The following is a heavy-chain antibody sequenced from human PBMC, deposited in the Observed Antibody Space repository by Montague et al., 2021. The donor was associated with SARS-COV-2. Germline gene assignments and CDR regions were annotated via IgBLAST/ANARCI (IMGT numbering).Heavy chain of an antibody. CDR3: ARHYGVVVPAAIYYYYGMDV. CDR1: GFTFSSYSMN. J-gene: IGHJ6*02. V-gene: IGHV4-39*01. D-gene: IGHD2-2*02. CDR2: IYYSGST. Sequence: LRLSCAASGFTFSSYSMNWVRQAPGKGLEGIGSIYYSGSTYYNPSLKSRVTISVGTSKNQFSLKLSSVTAADTAVYYCARHYGVVVPAAIYYYYGMDVWGQGTTVTVSS.